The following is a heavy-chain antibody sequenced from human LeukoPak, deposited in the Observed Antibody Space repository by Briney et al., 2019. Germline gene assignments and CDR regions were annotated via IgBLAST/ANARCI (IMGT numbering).Heavy chain of an antibody. CDR2: ISPDDSDT. CDR1: GYRFTSYW. D-gene: IGHD3-10*01. Sequence: RGESLKISCKGSGYRFTSYWIGWVRQMPGKGLEWMGIISPDDSDTRYSPSFQGQVTISADKSISTAYLQWSSLKASDTAMYYCARRVGRIGDYFDYWGQGTLVTVSS. J-gene: IGHJ4*02. V-gene: IGHV5-51*01. CDR3: ARRVGRIGDYFDY.